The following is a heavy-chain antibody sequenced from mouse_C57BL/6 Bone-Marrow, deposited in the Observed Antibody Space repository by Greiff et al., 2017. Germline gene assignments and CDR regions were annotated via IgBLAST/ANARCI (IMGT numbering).Heavy chain of an antibody. CDR1: GYTFTSYW. D-gene: IGHD1-1*01. CDR3: ARNYYGSSYWYFDV. Sequence: GAELVRPGSSVKLSCKASGYTFTSYWMDWVKQRPGQGLEWIGNIYPSDSETHYNQKFKDKATLTVDKSSSTAYMQLSSLTSEDSAVYYCARNYYGSSYWYFDVWGTGTTVTVSS. CDR2: IYPSDSET. J-gene: IGHJ1*03. V-gene: IGHV1-61*01.